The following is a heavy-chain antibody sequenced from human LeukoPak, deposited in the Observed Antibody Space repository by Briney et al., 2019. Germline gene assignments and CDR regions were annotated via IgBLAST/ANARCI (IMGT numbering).Heavy chain of an antibody. Sequence: GGSLRLSCAASGFTFSSYWKSWVRQAPGKGLEWVANIKQDGSEKYYVDSVKGRFTISRDNAKNSLYLQMNSLRAEDTAVYYCARRGGRGATPFDYWGQGTLVTVSS. CDR3: ARRGGRGATPFDY. V-gene: IGHV3-7*01. J-gene: IGHJ4*02. D-gene: IGHD1-26*01. CDR2: IKQDGSEK. CDR1: GFTFSSYW.